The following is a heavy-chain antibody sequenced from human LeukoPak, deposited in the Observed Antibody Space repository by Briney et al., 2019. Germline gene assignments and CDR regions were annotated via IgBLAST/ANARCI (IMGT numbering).Heavy chain of an antibody. CDR1: GYTFTSFG. D-gene: IGHD6-13*01. J-gene: IGHJ4*02. Sequence: ASVKVSCKASGYTFTSFGISWLRQPPAQGPEWMGGISAYDGNTKYAQKLQGRVTVTTETSTSTSYMELRSLKSDDTAVYYCARAPPYAAAGNSLDYWGQGTLVTVSS. V-gene: IGHV1-18*01. CDR2: ISAYDGNT. CDR3: ARAPPYAAAGNSLDY.